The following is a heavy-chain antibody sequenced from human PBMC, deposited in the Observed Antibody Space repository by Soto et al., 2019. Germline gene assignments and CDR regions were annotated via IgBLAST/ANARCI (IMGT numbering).Heavy chain of an antibody. CDR1: GGSFSGYY. CDR3: ARVASFFRPATTGAEPTPNFDY. J-gene: IGHJ4*02. V-gene: IGHV4-34*01. Sequence: QVQLQQWGAGLLKPSETLSLTCAVYGGSFSGYYWSWIRQPPGKGLEWIGEINHSGSTNYNPSLLSRVTISVDTSKNQFALKLSSVTAADTAVYYCARVASFFRPATTGAEPTPNFDYWGQGTLVTVSS. CDR2: INHSGST. D-gene: IGHD1-26*01.